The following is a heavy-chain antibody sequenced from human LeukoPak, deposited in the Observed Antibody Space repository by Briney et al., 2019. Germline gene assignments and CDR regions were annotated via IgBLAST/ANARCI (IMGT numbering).Heavy chain of an antibody. CDR2: INPNSGGT. D-gene: IGHD1-1*01. V-gene: IGHV1-2*04. CDR1: GYPFTSYN. Sequence: GASVKVSCEASGYPFTSYNINWVRQATGQGLEWMGWINPNSGGTSYVQKFQGWVTMTRDTSISTAYMELNSLRSNDTAVYYCARGEERNFYYYYGMDVWGQGTTVTVSS. CDR3: ARGEERNFYYYYGMDV. J-gene: IGHJ6*02.